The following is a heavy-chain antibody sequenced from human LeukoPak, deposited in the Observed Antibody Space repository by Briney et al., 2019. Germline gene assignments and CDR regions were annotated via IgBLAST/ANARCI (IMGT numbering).Heavy chain of an antibody. D-gene: IGHD2-21*02. CDR1: GGSISSSSYY. J-gene: IGHJ6*03. Sequence: SETLSLTCTLSGGSISSSSYYWGGIRQPPGKGLEWIGSIYDSVSTYYNPSRKSRVTISVDPSKNKFSLKLSSVTAADTAVYYCARVHLPATAISFYYYYYMDVWGKGTTVTISS. CDR3: ARVHLPATAISFYYYYYMDV. V-gene: IGHV4-39*01. CDR2: IYDSVST.